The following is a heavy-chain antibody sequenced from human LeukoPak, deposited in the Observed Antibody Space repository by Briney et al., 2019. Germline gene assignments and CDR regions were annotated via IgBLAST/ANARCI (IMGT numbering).Heavy chain of an antibody. J-gene: IGHJ4*02. CDR1: GGTFSSYA. D-gene: IGHD4-17*01. V-gene: IGHV1-18*01. CDR3: AAVNDYGDYLDY. CDR2: ISAYNGNT. Sequence: ASVKVSCKASGGTFSSYAISWVRQAPGQGLEWMGWISAYNGNTNYAQKLQGRVTMTTDTSTSTAYMELRSLRSDDTAVYYCAAVNDYGDYLDYWGQGTLVTVSS.